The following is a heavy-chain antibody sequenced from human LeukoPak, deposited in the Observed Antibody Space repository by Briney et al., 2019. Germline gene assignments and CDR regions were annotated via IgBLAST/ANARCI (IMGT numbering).Heavy chain of an antibody. D-gene: IGHD1-26*01. CDR3: ARLIVGAKPGFRDY. J-gene: IGHJ4*02. CDR1: GGSISSSNW. V-gene: IGHV4-4*02. Sequence: NASGTLSLTCAVSGGSISSSNWWSWVRQPPGKGLEWIGEIYESGSTDYNPSLKSRVTISVDKSKNQFSLKLSSVTAADTAVYYCARLIVGAKPGFRDYWGQGTLVTVSS. CDR2: IYESGST.